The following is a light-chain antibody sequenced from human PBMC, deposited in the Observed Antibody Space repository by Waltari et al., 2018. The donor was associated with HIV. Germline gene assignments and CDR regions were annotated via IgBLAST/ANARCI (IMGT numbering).Light chain of an antibody. J-gene: IGKJ2*01. CDR3: QHYGGSAIYT. CDR1: QSVSSIY. CDR2: GAA. Sequence: EIVLTQSPGTLSLSPGESATLTCRASQSVSSIYLAWYLQKPGQAPRLLIYGAANRATGVPDRFIGSWSGTDFTLIISRLEPEDFAVYYCQHYGGSAIYTFGQGTKLEIK. V-gene: IGKV3-20*01.